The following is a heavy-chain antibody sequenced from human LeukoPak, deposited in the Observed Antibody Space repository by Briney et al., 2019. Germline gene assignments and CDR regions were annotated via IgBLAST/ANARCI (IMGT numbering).Heavy chain of an antibody. D-gene: IGHD2-2*01. J-gene: IGHJ6*03. CDR2: INWNGGST. Sequence: GGSLRLSCAASGFTFDDYGMSLVRQAPGKGLEWVSGINWNGGSTGYADSVKGRFTISRDNAKNSLYLQMNSPRAEDTALYYCARDAGQLLSYYYYYMDVWGKGTTVTVSS. V-gene: IGHV3-20*04. CDR1: GFTFDDYG. CDR3: ARDAGQLLSYYYYYMDV.